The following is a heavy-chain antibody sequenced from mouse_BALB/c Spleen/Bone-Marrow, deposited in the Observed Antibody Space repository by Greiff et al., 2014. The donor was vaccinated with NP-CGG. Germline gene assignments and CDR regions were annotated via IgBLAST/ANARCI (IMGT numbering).Heavy chain of an antibody. Sequence: QGQLEGAGAELGRPGALVEGFFQASGYAFPNFFVEGVKQRPGPGLEWIGVINPGSGGTNYNEKFKGKATLTADKSSSTAYMQLSSLTSDDSAVYFCARRDYSFAYWGQGTLVTVSA. J-gene: IGHJ3*01. D-gene: IGHD2-13*01. CDR1: GYAFPNFF. CDR2: INPGSGGT. CDR3: ARRDYSFAY. V-gene: IGHV1-54*01.